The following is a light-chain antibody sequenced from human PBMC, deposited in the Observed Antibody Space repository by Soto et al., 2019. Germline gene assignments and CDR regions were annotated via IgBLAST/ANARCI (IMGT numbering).Light chain of an antibody. CDR3: QQYSSSWYT. CDR2: KAS. J-gene: IGKJ2*01. V-gene: IGKV1-5*03. Sequence: DLQMTQSPSTLSASVGDRVSITCRASQSISSWLAWYQQKPGKAPKLLIYKASSLESGVPSRFSGSGSGTEFTLTISSLQTDDFATYYYQQYSSSWYTFGQGTKLEIK. CDR1: QSISSW.